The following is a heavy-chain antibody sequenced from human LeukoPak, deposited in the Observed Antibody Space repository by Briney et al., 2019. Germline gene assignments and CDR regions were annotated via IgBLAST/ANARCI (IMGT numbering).Heavy chain of an antibody. V-gene: IGHV5-51*01. CDR1: GYTFTNYW. CDR3: ARHQFSSTSSSMDV. D-gene: IGHD2-2*01. CDR2: IYPGDSDT. Sequence: GESLKISCKGSGYTFTNYWIGWVRQMPGKGLEWMGIIYPGDSDTRYSPSFQGQVTISADKSTSTAYLQWSSLKASDTAMYYCARHQFSSTSSSMDVWGKGTTVTVSS. J-gene: IGHJ6*03.